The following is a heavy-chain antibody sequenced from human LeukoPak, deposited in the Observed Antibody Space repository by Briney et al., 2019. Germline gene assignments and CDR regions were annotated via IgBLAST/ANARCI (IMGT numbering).Heavy chain of an antibody. J-gene: IGHJ4*02. Sequence: KTGGSLRLSCAASGFTFSNAWMSWVRQAPGKGLEWVGRIKSKVDGGTTDYGAPVEGRFTISRDDSKNMLYLEMNSLKTEDTAVYYCTTAGRDYVWGSYRPFHYWGLGTLVTISS. V-gene: IGHV3-15*01. CDR2: IKSKVDGGTT. CDR3: TTAGRDYVWGSYRPFHY. CDR1: GFTFSNAW. D-gene: IGHD3-16*02.